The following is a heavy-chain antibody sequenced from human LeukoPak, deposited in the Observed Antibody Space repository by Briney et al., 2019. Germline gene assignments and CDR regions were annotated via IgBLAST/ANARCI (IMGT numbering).Heavy chain of an antibody. CDR2: INPSGGST. Sequence: ASVKVSCKASGGTFSSYAISWVRQAPGQGLEWMGIINPSGGSTSYAQKFQGRVTMTRDMSTSTVYMELSSLRSEDTAVYYCARGASLWFGELLPSALDYWGQGTLVTVSS. D-gene: IGHD3-10*01. CDR3: ARGASLWFGELLPSALDY. V-gene: IGHV1-46*01. CDR1: GGTFSSYA. J-gene: IGHJ4*02.